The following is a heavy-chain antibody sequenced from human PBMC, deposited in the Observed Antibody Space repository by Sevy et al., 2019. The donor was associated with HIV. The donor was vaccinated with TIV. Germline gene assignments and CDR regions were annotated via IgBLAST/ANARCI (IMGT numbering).Heavy chain of an antibody. Sequence: GESLKISCAASGFTFRTYAMTWVRQAPGKGLEWVSVMSGSGGDTYYADSVKGRFTISRDNSNNPLYLQMNSLRAEDTAVYYCAKDRVSGTYYTGDFDYWGQGTLVTVSS. D-gene: IGHD3-10*01. J-gene: IGHJ4*02. CDR3: AKDRVSGTYYTGDFDY. CDR1: GFTFRTYA. CDR2: MSGSGGDT. V-gene: IGHV3-23*01.